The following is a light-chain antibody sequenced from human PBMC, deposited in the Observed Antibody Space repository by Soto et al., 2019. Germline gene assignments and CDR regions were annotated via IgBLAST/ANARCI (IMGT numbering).Light chain of an antibody. CDR2: GAS. Sequence: EIVLTQSPGLLSLSPGERATLSCRASQSIDSRYLGWYQQKPGQTPRLLIYGASGRATGIPDRFSGSGSGTDFTLTISRLEPEDCAVYYCQQYGSFPWTFGQGTKVDFK. CDR1: QSIDSRY. J-gene: IGKJ1*01. CDR3: QQYGSFPWT. V-gene: IGKV3-20*01.